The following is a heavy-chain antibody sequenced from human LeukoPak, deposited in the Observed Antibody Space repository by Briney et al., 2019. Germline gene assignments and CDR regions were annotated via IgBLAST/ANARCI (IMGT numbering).Heavy chain of an antibody. CDR2: ISGSGGST. D-gene: IGHD1-26*01. J-gene: IGHJ5*02. CDR3: GKDYSYSGSFWFDP. Sequence: GGSLRLSCAASGFTFSSYAMSWVRQAPGKGLEWVSAISGSGGSTYYADSVKGRFTISRDNSKNTLYLQMSSLRAEDTAVYYCGKDYSYSGSFWFDPWGQGTLVTVSS. V-gene: IGHV3-23*01. CDR1: GFTFSSYA.